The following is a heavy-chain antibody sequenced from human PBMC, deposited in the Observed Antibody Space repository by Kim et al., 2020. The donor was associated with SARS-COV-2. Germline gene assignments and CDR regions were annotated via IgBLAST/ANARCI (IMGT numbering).Heavy chain of an antibody. J-gene: IGHJ4*02. D-gene: IGHD3-22*01. Sequence: GGSLRLSCAASGFTFSDYYMSWIRQAPGKGLEWVSYISSSGSTIYYADSVKGRFTISRDNANNSLYLQMNSLRAEDTAVYYCARAGHYYDSSGSGRVDYWGQGTLVTVSS. CDR3: ARAGHYYDSSGSGRVDY. V-gene: IGHV3-11*01. CDR2: ISSSGSTI. CDR1: GFTFSDYY.